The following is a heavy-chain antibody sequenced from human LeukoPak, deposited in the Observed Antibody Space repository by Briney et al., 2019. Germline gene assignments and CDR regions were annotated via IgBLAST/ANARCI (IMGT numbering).Heavy chain of an antibody. CDR1: GGSFNGYY. V-gene: IGHV4-34*01. CDR3: ARLLAYYDFWSGYSHYYGMDV. D-gene: IGHD3-3*01. Sequence: PSETLSLTCAVYGGSFNGYYWSWIRQPPGKGLEWIGEINHSGSTNYNPSLKSRVTISVDTSKNQFSLKLSSVTAADTAVYYCARLLAYYDFWSGYSHYYGMDVWGRGTTVTVSS. J-gene: IGHJ6*02. CDR2: INHSGST.